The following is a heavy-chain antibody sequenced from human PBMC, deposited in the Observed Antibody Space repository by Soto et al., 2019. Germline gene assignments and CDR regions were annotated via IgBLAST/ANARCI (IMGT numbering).Heavy chain of an antibody. CDR2: ISYDETNK. Sequence: QVQLVESGGGVVQPGRSLRLSCAASGFTFSSYAIHWVRQAPGKGLEWVTIISYDETNKYYADSVKGRFTISRDNSKNTLFLQMNSLTAEDTAVYYCARCEGQGGDYNYYGMDVWGQGTTVTVSS. J-gene: IGHJ6*02. V-gene: IGHV3-30*14. CDR3: ARCEGQGGDYNYYGMDV. CDR1: GFTFSSYA. D-gene: IGHD3-16*01.